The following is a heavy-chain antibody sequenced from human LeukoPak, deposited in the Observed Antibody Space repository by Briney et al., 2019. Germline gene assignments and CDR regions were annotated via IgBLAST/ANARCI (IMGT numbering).Heavy chain of an antibody. D-gene: IGHD3-10*01. V-gene: IGHV4-4*07. CDR3: ARDSGTTGEVKFDP. J-gene: IGHJ5*02. Sequence: PSETLSLTCTVSGGPISTYYWSWIRQPAGKGLECIGRIYSSGSTTYNPSLKSRVTMSIDTSKNQFSLKLSFVTAADTAVYYCARDSGTTGEVKFDPWGQGTLVTVSS. CDR1: GGPISTYY. CDR2: IYSSGST.